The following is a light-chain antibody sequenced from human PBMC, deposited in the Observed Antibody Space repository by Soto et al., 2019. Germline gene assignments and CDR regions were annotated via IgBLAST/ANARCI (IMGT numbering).Light chain of an antibody. V-gene: IGKV1-5*01. CDR1: QSISHF. Sequence: DIPVTQSPSTLSASVEDIVTITCRASQSISHFLAWYQQKPGKVPKLLIYDASNLGSGVPSRFSGSGSGTDFTLTISGLQPDDFTTYYCQQYTSYSRAFGQGTKVDIK. CDR3: QQYTSYSRA. J-gene: IGKJ1*01. CDR2: DAS.